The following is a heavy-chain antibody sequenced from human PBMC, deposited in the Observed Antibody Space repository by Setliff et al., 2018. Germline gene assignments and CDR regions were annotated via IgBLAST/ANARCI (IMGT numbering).Heavy chain of an antibody. CDR2: IKSKTDGGTT. V-gene: IGHV3-15*01. CDR3: TTERSGYYDILTGYISPLDY. D-gene: IGHD3-9*01. J-gene: IGHJ4*02. CDR1: GFTFSNAW. Sequence: GGSLRLSCAASGFTFSNAWMSWVRQAPGKGLEWVGRIKSKTDGGTTDYAAPVKGRFTISRDDPKNTLYLQMNSLKTEDAAVYYCTTERSGYYDILTGYISPLDYWGQGTLVTVSS.